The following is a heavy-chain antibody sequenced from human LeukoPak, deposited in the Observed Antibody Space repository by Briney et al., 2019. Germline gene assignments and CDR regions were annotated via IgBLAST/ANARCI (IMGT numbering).Heavy chain of an antibody. D-gene: IGHD4-23*01. CDR3: AGEDYGGYRFDY. J-gene: IGHJ4*02. CDR1: GGSITSYF. V-gene: IGHV4-59*01. Sequence: AETLSLTCTVSGGSITSYFRSWIRQPPGKGLEWIAYISYNGINNYNPSLMSGVVISVDAPKHQFSLKLRSVTAADTAVYYCAGEDYGGYRFDYWGQGTLVTVSS. CDR2: ISYNGIN.